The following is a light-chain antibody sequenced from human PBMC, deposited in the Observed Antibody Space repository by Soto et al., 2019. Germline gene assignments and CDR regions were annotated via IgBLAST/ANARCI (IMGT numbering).Light chain of an antibody. J-gene: IGKJ4*01. CDR1: KSISSY. CDR3: QQSYSTLLT. V-gene: IGKV1-39*01. CDR2: AAS. Sequence: DIQMTQSPSSLSASVGDRVTITCRASKSISSYLNWYQQKPGKAPKLLIYAASSLQSGVPSRFSGSGSVTDFTLIISSLQPEDFATYYCQQSYSTLLTFGGGTKVEIK.